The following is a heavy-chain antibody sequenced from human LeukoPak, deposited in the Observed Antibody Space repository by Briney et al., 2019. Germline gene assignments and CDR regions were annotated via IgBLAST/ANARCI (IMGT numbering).Heavy chain of an antibody. V-gene: IGHV2-5*01. CDR3: AHAVITPRAFDI. CDR2: VYWNDDQ. D-gene: IGHD4-23*01. J-gene: IGHJ3*02. Sequence: SGPTLVNPTQTLTLTCTFSGFSLSTNGVGVGWIRQPPGKALEWLALVYWNDDQRYSPSLNSRLTITEDTSKNQVVLTMTNVDPVDTATYYCAHAVITPRAFDIWGQGTMVSVSS. CDR1: GFSLSTNGVG.